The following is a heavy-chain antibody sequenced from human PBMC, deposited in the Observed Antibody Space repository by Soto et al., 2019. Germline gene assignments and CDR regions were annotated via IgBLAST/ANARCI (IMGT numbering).Heavy chain of an antibody. J-gene: IGHJ6*02. CDR2: ISGSGRTI. V-gene: IGHV3-23*01. Sequence: GGSLRLSCAASGLDFSSEVMCWVRQAPGKGLEWVSSISGSGRTIYHADSMRGRFAISRDNSKNSLYLQLNNLRVDDTAVYYCAKVGPSYYSGMDVWGQGTTVTVSS. D-gene: IGHD1-26*01. CDR3: AKVGPSYYSGMDV. CDR1: GLDFSSEV.